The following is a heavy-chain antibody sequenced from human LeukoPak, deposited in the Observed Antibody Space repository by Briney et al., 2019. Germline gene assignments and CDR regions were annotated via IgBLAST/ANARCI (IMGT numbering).Heavy chain of an antibody. Sequence: GASVKVPCKASGGTFSGYAISWVRQAPGQGLEWMGGIIPIFGTANYAQKFQGRVTITADESTSTAYMELSSLRSEDTAVYYCARDMVRGVSDDWFDPWGQGTLVTVSS. D-gene: IGHD3-10*01. CDR3: ARDMVRGVSDDWFDP. J-gene: IGHJ5*02. V-gene: IGHV1-69*13. CDR2: IIPIFGTA. CDR1: GGTFSGYA.